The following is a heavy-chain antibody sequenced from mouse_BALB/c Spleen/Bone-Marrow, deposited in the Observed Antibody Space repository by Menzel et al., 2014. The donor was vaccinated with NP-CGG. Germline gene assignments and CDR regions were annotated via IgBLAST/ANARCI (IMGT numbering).Heavy chain of an antibody. V-gene: IGHV5-17*02. Sequence: EVHLVESGGGLVQPGGSRKLSCAASGFTFSSFGMRWVRQAPEKGLEWVAYISSGSSTIYYADTVKGRFTISRDNPKNTLFLQMTSLRSEDTAMYYCTRKGALITHYYAMDYWGQGTSVTVSS. D-gene: IGHD2-4*01. CDR2: ISSGSSTI. J-gene: IGHJ4*01. CDR3: TRKGALITHYYAMDY. CDR1: GFTFSSFG.